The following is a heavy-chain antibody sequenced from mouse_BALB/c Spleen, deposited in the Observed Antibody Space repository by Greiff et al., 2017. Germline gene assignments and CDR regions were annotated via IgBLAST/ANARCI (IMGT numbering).Heavy chain of an antibody. J-gene: IGHJ3*01. D-gene: IGHD1-1*01. Sequence: QVQLKESGPGLVAPSQSLSITCTVSGFSLTSYGVHWVRQPPGKGLEWLGVIWAGGSTNYNSALMSRLSISKDNSKSQVFLKMNSLQTDDTAMYYCAREVKHYYGPAWFAYWGQGTLVTVSA. CDR1: GFSLTSYG. V-gene: IGHV2-9*02. CDR3: AREVKHYYGPAWFAY. CDR2: IWAGGST.